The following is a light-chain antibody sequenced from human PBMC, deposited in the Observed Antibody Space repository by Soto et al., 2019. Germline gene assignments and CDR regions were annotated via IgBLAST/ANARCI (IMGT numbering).Light chain of an antibody. CDR2: GAS. CDR3: QLYNNWPPVT. CDR1: QSVSSH. Sequence: EIVVTQSPATLSVSPVERATLSCRTSQSVSSHVAWYQQRPGQAPRLLIYGASIRVTGIPARFSGSGSGTEFTLTISSLQPEDFAVYYCQLYNNWPPVTFGQGTRLEIK. J-gene: IGKJ5*01. V-gene: IGKV3-15*01.